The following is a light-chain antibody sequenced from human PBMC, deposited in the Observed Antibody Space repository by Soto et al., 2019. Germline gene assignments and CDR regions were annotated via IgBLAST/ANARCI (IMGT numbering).Light chain of an antibody. J-gene: IGLJ1*01. V-gene: IGLV1-40*01. CDR3: QSYDSSLSGYV. CDR2: GNS. Sequence: VLTQPPSVSGAPGQRVTISCTGRSSNIGAGSDVHWYQQLPGTAPKLLIYGNSNRPSGVPDRFSGSKSGTSASLAITGLQAEDEADYYCQSYDSSLSGYVFGTGTKVTVL. CDR1: SSNIGAGSD.